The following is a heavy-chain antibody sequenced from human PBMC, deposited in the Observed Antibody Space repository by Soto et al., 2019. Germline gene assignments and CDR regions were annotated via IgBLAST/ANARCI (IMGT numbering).Heavy chain of an antibody. J-gene: IGHJ4*02. CDR1: GFTFSSYA. V-gene: IGHV3-23*01. D-gene: IGHD3-10*01. CDR2: ISGSGAST. CDR3: AKDPRITMVRGVIIRAYYFDY. Sequence: GGSLRLSFAASGFTFSSYAMSWVRQAPGKGLEWVCAISGSGASTYYADSVNGRSTISRDNSKNTRYLQMNSRRAEDTAVYYCAKDPRITMVRGVIIRAYYFDYWGQGTLVTVSS.